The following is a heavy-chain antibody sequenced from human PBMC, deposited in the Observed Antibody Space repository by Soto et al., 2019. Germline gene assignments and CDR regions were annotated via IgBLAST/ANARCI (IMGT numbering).Heavy chain of an antibody. D-gene: IGHD5-18*01. J-gene: IGHJ4*02. V-gene: IGHV3-23*01. CDR2: ISGSGDGT. Sequence: GPQSLSSTASRFTFGNYAWRWIRQAPGKGLEWVSAISGSGDGTDYADSVKGRFTISRDNSKNTLYLQMNSLRAEDTAVYYCAGPGYSSQDYWGQGALVTVSS. CDR3: AGPGYSSQDY. CDR1: RFTFGNYA.